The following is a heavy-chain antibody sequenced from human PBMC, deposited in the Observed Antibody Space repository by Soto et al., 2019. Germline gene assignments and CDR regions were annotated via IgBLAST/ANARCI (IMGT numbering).Heavy chain of an antibody. CDR2: IYSGGST. CDR3: ARAGWDCDGTRCSVKTGARYGMDV. J-gene: IGHJ6*01. CDR1: GFTVSSNY. V-gene: IGHV3-53*01. Sequence: GGSLRLSCAASGFTVSSNYMSWVRQAPGKGLEWVSVIYSGGSTYFSDSVEGRFTISRDNSKNTLYLQMHSLRAEDTAVYYCARAGWDCDGTRCSVKTGARYGMDVWGQGTTVTVSS. D-gene: IGHD2-2*01.